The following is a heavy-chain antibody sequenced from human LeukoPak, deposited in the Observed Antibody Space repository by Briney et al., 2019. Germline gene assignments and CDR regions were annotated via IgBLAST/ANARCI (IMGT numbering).Heavy chain of an antibody. CDR1: GYTFTSYY. D-gene: IGHD1-26*01. J-gene: IGHJ4*02. CDR2: INPSGGST. CDR3: ARDHPEAYSGSQGPGVDY. V-gene: IGHV1-46*01. Sequence: ASVKVSCKASGYTFTSYYMHWVRQAPGQGLEWMGIINPSGGSTSYAQKFQGRVTMTRDTSTSTVYMELSSLRSEDTAVYYCARDHPEAYSGSQGPGVDYWGQGTLVTVSS.